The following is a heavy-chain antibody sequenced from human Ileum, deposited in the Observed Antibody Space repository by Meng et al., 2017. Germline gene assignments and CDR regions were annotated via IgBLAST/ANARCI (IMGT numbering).Heavy chain of an antibody. Sequence: EVQLVESGGGFVQPGGCLRLSCAASEFTVSNNYMGWVRQAPGKGLEWVSLIYSGGNTKYADSVKGRFTISRDNSKNTLYLQMNSLRAEDTAVYYCAGHTELDCWGQGALVTVSS. CDR3: AGHTELDC. J-gene: IGHJ4*02. V-gene: IGHV3-66*04. CDR2: IYSGGNT. CDR1: EFTVSNNY.